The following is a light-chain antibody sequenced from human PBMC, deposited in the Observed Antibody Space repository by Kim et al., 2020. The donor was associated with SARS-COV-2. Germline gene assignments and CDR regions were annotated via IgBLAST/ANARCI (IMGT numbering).Light chain of an antibody. V-gene: IGLV3-21*04. CDR2: YDS. CDR1: NIGRKS. Sequence: APGKTARITCGGNNIGRKSVHWYQQRPGLAPVLVIYYDSDRPSRIPERFSGSNSGNTATLTISRVEAGDEADYYCQVWDSSSDHWVFGGGTQLTVL. CDR3: QVWDSSSDHWV. J-gene: IGLJ3*02.